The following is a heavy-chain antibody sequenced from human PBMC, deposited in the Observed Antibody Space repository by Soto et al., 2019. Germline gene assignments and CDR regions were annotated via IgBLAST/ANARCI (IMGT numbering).Heavy chain of an antibody. Sequence: QVQLVQSGAEVKKPGSSVRVSCKASGGTFNNYAFNWVRQAPGQGLEWMGGLIPIFTTPHYAQKFQGRVTITADESTSTFYMELINLRSEDTAIYFCARGSSSWFLAYWGQGTLVTVSS. CDR1: GGTFNNYA. V-gene: IGHV1-69*12. CDR2: LIPIFTTP. CDR3: ARGSSSWFLAY. J-gene: IGHJ4*02. D-gene: IGHD6-13*01.